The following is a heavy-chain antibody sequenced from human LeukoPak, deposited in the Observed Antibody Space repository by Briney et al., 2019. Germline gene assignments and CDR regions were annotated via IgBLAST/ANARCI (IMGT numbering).Heavy chain of an antibody. J-gene: IGHJ4*02. CDR2: INPSGGST. Sequence: ASVKVSCKASGYTFTSYYMHWVRQAPGQGLEWMGIINPSGGSTSYAQKFQGRVTITADKSTSTAYMELSSLRSEDTAVYYCARGGLVVVAATYFDYWGQGTLVTVSS. V-gene: IGHV1-46*01. CDR3: ARGGLVVVAATYFDY. D-gene: IGHD2-15*01. CDR1: GYTFTSYY.